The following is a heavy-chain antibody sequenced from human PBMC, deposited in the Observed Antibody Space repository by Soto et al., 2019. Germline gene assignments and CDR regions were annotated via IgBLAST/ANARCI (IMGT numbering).Heavy chain of an antibody. D-gene: IGHD1-1*01. V-gene: IGHV3-30*18. CDR2: ISYDGSNK. Sequence: GGSLRLSCAASGFTFSSYGMHWVRQAPGKGLEWVAVISYDGSNKYYADSVKGRFTISRDNSKNTLYLQMNSLRAEDTAVYYCAKDGSGTTYYYGMDVWGQGTTVTVS. J-gene: IGHJ6*02. CDR3: AKDGSGTTYYYGMDV. CDR1: GFTFSSYG.